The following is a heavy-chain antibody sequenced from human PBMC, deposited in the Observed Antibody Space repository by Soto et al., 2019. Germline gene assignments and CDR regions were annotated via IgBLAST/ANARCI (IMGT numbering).Heavy chain of an antibody. CDR2: IYHSGST. Sequence: SETLSLTCAVSGGSISSGGYSWSWIRQPPGKGLEWIGYIYHSGSTYYNPSLKSRVTISVDRSKNQFSLKLSSVTAADTAVYFCARGGYCTNGVCPRGFDPLGQGTLVTVSS. J-gene: IGHJ5*02. D-gene: IGHD2-8*01. CDR3: ARGGYCTNGVCPRGFDP. V-gene: IGHV4-30-2*01. CDR1: GGSISSGGYS.